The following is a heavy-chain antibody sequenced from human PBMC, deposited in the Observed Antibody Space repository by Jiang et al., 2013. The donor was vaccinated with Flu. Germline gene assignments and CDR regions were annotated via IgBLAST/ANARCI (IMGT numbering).Heavy chain of an antibody. CDR1: SSYS. D-gene: IGHD3-9*01. J-gene: IGHJ3*02. CDR3: ARARSPDYDILTGSDAFDI. V-gene: IGHV3-21*01. CDR2: ISSSSSYI. Sequence: SSYSMNWVRPGSREGGVEWVSSISSSSSYIYYADSVKGRFAISRDNAKNSLYLQMNSLRAEDTAVYYCARARSPDYDILTGSDAFDIWGQGTMVTVSS.